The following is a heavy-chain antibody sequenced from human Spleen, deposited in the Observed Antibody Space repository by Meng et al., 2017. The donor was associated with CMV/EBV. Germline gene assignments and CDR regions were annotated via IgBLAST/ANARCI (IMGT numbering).Heavy chain of an antibody. CDR3: ARDRHDYWSGYGMDV. CDR2: MNPNSGNT. CDR1: GYTFTSYD. J-gene: IGHJ6*02. D-gene: IGHD3-3*01. V-gene: IGHV1-8*03. Sequence: ASVKVSCKASGYTFTSYDINWVRQATGQGLEWMGWMNPNSGNTGYAQKFQGRVTITRNTSISTAYMELSSLRSEDTAVYYCARDRHDYWSGYGMDVWGQGTTVTVSS.